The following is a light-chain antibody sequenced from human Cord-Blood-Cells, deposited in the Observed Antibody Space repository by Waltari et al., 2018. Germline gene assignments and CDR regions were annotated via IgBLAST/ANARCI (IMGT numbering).Light chain of an antibody. V-gene: IGKV3-15*01. CDR2: GAS. Sequence: EIVMTPSPATLSVSPGERANLSCRASESVRSNLAWYQQKPGQAPRLLIYGASTRATGIPARFSGIGSGTEFTLTISSLQSEDFAVDYCQQYNNWPLTFGGGTKVEIK. J-gene: IGKJ4*01. CDR3: QQYNNWPLT. CDR1: ESVRSN.